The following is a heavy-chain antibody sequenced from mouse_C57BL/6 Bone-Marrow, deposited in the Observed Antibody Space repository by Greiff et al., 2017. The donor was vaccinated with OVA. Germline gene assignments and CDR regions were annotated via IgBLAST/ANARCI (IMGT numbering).Heavy chain of an antibody. CDR3: ARGGGYGSSPLYYFDY. CDR2: INPNNGGT. J-gene: IGHJ2*01. CDR1: GYTFTDYY. V-gene: IGHV1-26*01. Sequence: EVQLQQSGPELVKPGASVKISCKASGYTFTDYYMNWVKQSHGKSLEWIGDINPNNGGTSYNQKFKGKATLTVDKSSSTAYMELRSLTSEDSAVYYCARGGGYGSSPLYYFDYWGQGTTLTVSS. D-gene: IGHD1-1*01.